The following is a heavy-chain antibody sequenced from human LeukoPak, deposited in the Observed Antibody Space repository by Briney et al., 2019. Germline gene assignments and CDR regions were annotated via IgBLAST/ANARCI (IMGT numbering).Heavy chain of an antibody. CDR3: ARPGGAIGPSDY. J-gene: IGHJ4*02. V-gene: IGHV4-39*01. D-gene: IGHD3/OR15-3a*01. CDR2: IYYSGST. CDR1: GGSISSSSYY. Sequence: PSETLSLTCTVSGGSISSSSYYWGWIRQPPGKGLEWIGSIYYSGSTYYNPSLKSRVTISVDTSKNQFSLKLSSVTAADTAVYYCARPGGAIGPSDYWGQGTLVTVSS.